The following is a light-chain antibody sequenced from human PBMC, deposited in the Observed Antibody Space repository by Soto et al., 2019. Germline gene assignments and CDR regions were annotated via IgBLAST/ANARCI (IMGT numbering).Light chain of an antibody. V-gene: IGKV1-12*01. J-gene: IGKJ1*01. CDR1: QDIGSW. Sequence: DIQMTQSPSSVSASVGDRVTITCRASQDIGSWLARYQQKPGKAPNLLIYAASTLRSGVPSRFSGSGSGTDFTLTISSLQAEDFAVYYCQQANTFPTFGQGTKVDIK. CDR3: QQANTFPT. CDR2: AAS.